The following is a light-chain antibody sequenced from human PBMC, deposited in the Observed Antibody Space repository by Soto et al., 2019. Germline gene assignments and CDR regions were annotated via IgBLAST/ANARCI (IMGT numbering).Light chain of an antibody. Sequence: EIVLTQSPATLSLSPGERATLSCRASQYVSSFLAWYQQKAGQAPRLLIYDASHRATGIPARFSGSGSGTDFTLTINSLEPEDFAVYYCQQYNNWPRTFGQGTKVDIK. J-gene: IGKJ1*01. V-gene: IGKV3-11*01. CDR1: QYVSSF. CDR3: QQYNNWPRT. CDR2: DAS.